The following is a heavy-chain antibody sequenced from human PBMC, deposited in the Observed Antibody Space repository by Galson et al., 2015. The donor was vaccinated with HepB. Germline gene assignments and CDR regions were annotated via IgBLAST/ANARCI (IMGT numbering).Heavy chain of an antibody. D-gene: IGHD3-16*01. CDR3: ARRRRGNAFDI. Sequence: PALVKPTQTLTLTCTFSGFSLSTSGMCVSWIRQPPGKALEWLARSGWDDDKYYSTSLKTRLTISKDTSKNQVVLTMTNMDPVDTATYYCARRRRGNAFDIWGQGTMVTVSS. CDR1: GFSLSTSGMC. J-gene: IGHJ3*02. V-gene: IGHV2-70*11. CDR2: SGWDDDK.